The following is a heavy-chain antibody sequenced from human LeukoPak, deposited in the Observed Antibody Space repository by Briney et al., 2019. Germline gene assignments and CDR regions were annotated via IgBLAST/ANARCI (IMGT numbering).Heavy chain of an antibody. V-gene: IGHV4-34*01. J-gene: IGHJ4*02. CDR3: VLSPRTELERRPTSFDY. CDR2: INHSGST. D-gene: IGHD1-1*01. Sequence: SETLSLTCAVYGGSFSGYYWSWIRQPPGKGLEWIGEINHSGSTNYNPSLKSRVTISVDTSKNQFSLKLSSVTAADTAVYYCVLSPRTELERRPTSFDYWGQGTLVTVSS. CDR1: GGSFSGYY.